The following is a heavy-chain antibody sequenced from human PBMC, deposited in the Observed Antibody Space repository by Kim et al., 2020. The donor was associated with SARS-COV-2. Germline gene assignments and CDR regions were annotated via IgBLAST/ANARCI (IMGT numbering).Heavy chain of an antibody. CDR3: AREGAARYFDWLPDY. V-gene: IGHV3-21*01. Sequence: VKGRFTISSDNAKNSLYLKMNSLRAEDTAVYYCAREGAARYFDWLPDYWGQGTLVTVSS. D-gene: IGHD3-9*01. J-gene: IGHJ4*02.